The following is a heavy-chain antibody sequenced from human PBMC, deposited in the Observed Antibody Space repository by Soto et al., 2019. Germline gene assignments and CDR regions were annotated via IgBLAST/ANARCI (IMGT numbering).Heavy chain of an antibody. V-gene: IGHV3-23*01. D-gene: IGHD3-10*01. CDR2: ISGSGGST. Sequence: EVQLLESGGGLVQPGGSLRLSCAASGFTFSSYAMSWVRQAPGKGLEWVSAISGSGGSTYYADSVKGRFTISRDNSKNTLYLQMNSPRAEDTAVYYCAKEPGRGTMVRGVSDYWGQGTLVTVSS. J-gene: IGHJ4*02. CDR1: GFTFSSYA. CDR3: AKEPGRGTMVRGVSDY.